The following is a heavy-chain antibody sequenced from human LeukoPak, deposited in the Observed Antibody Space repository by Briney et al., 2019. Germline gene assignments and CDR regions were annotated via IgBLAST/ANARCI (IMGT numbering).Heavy chain of an antibody. V-gene: IGHV3-23*01. Sequence: GGSLRLSCAASGFTFSSYAMSWVRQAPGKGLEWVSAISGSGGSTYYADSVKGRFTISRDNSKNTLYLQMNSLRAEDTAVYYCAKDRAVAGTVPPYYFDYWGQRTLVTVSS. J-gene: IGHJ4*02. CDR1: GFTFSSYA. CDR3: AKDRAVAGTVPPYYFDY. CDR2: ISGSGGST. D-gene: IGHD6-19*01.